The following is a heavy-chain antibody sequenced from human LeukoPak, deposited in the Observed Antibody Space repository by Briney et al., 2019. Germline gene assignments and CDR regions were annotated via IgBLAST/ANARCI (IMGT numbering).Heavy chain of an antibody. J-gene: IGHJ4*02. Sequence: VSSVSSSSSFIYYADSVKGRFTISRDNAKKSLYLQMNSLRAEDTAVYYCARDRVSGFGPDYWGQGTLVTVSS. D-gene: IGHD3-10*01. V-gene: IGHV3-21*01. CDR3: ARDRVSGFGPDY. CDR2: VSSSSSFI.